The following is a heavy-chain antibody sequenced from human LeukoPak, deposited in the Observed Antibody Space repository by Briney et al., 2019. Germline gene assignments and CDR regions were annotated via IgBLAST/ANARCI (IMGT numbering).Heavy chain of an antibody. CDR1: GFTFSSYG. V-gene: IGHV3-30*18. D-gene: IGHD4-17*01. Sequence: GGSLRLSCAASGFTFSSYGMHWVRQAPGKGLEWVAVISYDGSNKYLADSVKGRFTISRDNSKDTLYLQMNSLRAEDTAVYYCAKRPSDYGDYVTYFDYWGQGTLVTVSS. CDR3: AKRPSDYGDYVTYFDY. J-gene: IGHJ4*02. CDR2: ISYDGSNK.